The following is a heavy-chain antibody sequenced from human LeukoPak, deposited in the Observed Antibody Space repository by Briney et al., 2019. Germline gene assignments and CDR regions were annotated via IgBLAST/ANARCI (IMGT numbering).Heavy chain of an antibody. CDR1: GGSIISYY. J-gene: IGHJ6*03. Sequence: SETLSLTCTVSGGSIISYYWNWIRQPAGKGLEWIGRIYTSGSTYYSPSLKSRVTISVDTSKNQFSLKLSSVTAADTAVYYCARVQADILTGYYPPHYYYYYMDVWGKGTTVTVSS. CDR3: ARVQADILTGYYPPHYYYYYMDV. V-gene: IGHV4-4*07. D-gene: IGHD3-9*01. CDR2: IYTSGST.